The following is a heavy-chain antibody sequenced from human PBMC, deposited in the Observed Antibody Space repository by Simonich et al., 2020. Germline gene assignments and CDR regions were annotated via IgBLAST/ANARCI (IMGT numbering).Heavy chain of an antibody. CDR1: VYTFTGYY. J-gene: IGHJ3*02. V-gene: IGHV1-2*02. CDR2: INPNSVVT. Sequence: QVQLVQSGAEVKKPGASVKVSCKASVYTFTGYYMHWVRQAPGQGLEWMEWINPNSVVTNYAQNVQDRVTMTRNTYISTAYMELSRLRSDDTAVYYCARVRFEAFDIWGQGTMVTVSS. CDR3: ARVRFEAFDI.